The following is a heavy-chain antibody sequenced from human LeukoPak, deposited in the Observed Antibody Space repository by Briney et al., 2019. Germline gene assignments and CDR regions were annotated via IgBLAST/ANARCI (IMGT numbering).Heavy chain of an antibody. J-gene: IGHJ1*01. CDR1: GFTFSSYA. V-gene: IGHV3-30-3*01. CDR2: ISYDGSNK. CDR3: ARGAVAGTPAEYFQH. Sequence: PGGSLRLSCAASGFTFSSYAMHWVRQAPGKGLEWVAVISYDGSNKYYADSVKGRFTISRDNAKNSLYLQMNSLRAEDTAVYYCARGAVAGTPAEYFQHWGQGTLVTVSS. D-gene: IGHD6-19*01.